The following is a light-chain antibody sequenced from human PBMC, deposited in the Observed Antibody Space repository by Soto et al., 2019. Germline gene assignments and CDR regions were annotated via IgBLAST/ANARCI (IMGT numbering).Light chain of an antibody. CDR3: SSFTSSMTNV. J-gene: IGLJ1*01. CDR2: DVT. V-gene: IGLV2-14*01. CDR1: SSDVGGYNS. Sequence: QAVLTQAASVSGSPGQSSTIPCTRTSSDVGGYNSVSWYQQHPGKAPKLILYDVTDRPSGVSYRFSGSKSGNTASLTISGLQAADEADYFCSSFTSSMTNVFGSGTKVTVL.